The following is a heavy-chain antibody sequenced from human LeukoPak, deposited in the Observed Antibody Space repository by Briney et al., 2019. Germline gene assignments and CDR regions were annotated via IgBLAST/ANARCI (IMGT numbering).Heavy chain of an antibody. Sequence: GGSLRLSCAAFGFAFSDYYMSWIRQAPGKGLEWVSYISGSGSTICYADSVKGRFTISRDSAKNSLYLQMNSLRAEDTAVYYCARDGQLWFPFDYWGQGTLVTVSS. CDR1: GFAFSDYY. J-gene: IGHJ4*02. V-gene: IGHV3-11*01. D-gene: IGHD5-18*01. CDR3: ARDGQLWFPFDY. CDR2: ISGSGSTI.